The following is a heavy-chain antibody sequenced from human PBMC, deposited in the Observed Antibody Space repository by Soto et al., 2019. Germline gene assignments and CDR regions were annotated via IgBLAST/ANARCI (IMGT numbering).Heavy chain of an antibody. V-gene: IGHV5-51*01. Sequence: PGESLKISCKGSGYSFTSYWIGWVRQMPGKGLEWMGIIYPGDSDTRYSPSFQGQVTISADKSISTAYLQWSSLKASGTAMYYCARSVRGSPRYYYGMDVWGQGTTVTVSS. CDR1: GYSFTSYW. D-gene: IGHD3-16*02. J-gene: IGHJ6*02. CDR2: IYPGDSDT. CDR3: ARSVRGSPRYYYGMDV.